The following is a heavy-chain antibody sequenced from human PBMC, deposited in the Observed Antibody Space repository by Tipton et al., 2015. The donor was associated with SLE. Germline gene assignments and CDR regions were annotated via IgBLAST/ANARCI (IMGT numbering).Heavy chain of an antibody. CDR2: IQYTGYT. CDR1: GDSITSGPYY. Sequence: TLSLTCTISGDSITSGPYYWAWIRQPPGKGLEWIGHIQYTGYTDYHPSLKSRVTISMDTSKTQFSLRLSSVTAADSGLYYCARILTAAGTWWFDSWGQGTQVTVSS. V-gene: IGHV4-61*01. D-gene: IGHD6-13*01. J-gene: IGHJ5*01. CDR3: ARILTAAGTWWFDS.